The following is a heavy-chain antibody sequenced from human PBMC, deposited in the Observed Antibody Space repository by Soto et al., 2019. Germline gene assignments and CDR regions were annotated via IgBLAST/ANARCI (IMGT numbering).Heavy chain of an antibody. CDR1: GGTFSSYA. J-gene: IGHJ4*02. V-gene: IGHV1-69*01. CDR3: ASLRGYRGYGGGYYFDY. D-gene: IGHD5-12*01. Sequence: QVQLVQSGAEVKKPGSSVKVSCKASGGTFSSYAISWVRQAPGQGLEWMGGIIPIFGTANYAQKFQGRVTITADETTSTAYMELSSLRSEDTAVYYCASLRGYRGYGGGYYFDYWGQGTLVTVSS. CDR2: IIPIFGTA.